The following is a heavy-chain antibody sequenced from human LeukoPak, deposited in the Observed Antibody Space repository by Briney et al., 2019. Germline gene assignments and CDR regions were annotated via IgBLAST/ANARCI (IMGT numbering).Heavy chain of an antibody. V-gene: IGHV4-39*07. CDR1: GGSISSSNYY. CDR3: ARDRSGSRWYPDGFDM. CDR2: VYYGSST. J-gene: IGHJ3*02. Sequence: PSETLSLTCTVSGGSISSSNYYWGWFRQPPGKGLEWIASVYYGSSTYYNASLKSRVTISLNTSKNQFSLKLSSVTAADTAVYFCARDRSGSRWYPDGFDMWGQGTVVTVSS. D-gene: IGHD1-26*01.